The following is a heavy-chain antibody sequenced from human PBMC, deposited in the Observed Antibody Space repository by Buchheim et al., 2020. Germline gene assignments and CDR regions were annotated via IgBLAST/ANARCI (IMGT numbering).Heavy chain of an antibody. CDR3: ARVVRGYSYGYVTIFDY. J-gene: IGHJ4*02. V-gene: IGHV3-30*04. CDR1: GFTFSSYA. Sequence: QVQLVESGGGVVQPGRSLRLSCAASGFTFSSYAMHWVRQAPGKGLEWVAVISYDGSNKYYAESVKGRFTISRDNSKNTLYLQMNSLRAEDTAVYYCARVVRGYSYGYVTIFDYWGQGTL. D-gene: IGHD5-18*01. CDR2: ISYDGSNK.